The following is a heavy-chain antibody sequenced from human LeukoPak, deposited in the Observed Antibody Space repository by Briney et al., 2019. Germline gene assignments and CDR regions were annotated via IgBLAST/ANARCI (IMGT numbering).Heavy chain of an antibody. CDR1: GGSISSSSYY. V-gene: IGHV4-39*01. CDR2: IYYSGST. D-gene: IGHD3-10*01. J-gene: IGHJ4*02. Sequence: SETLSLTCTVSGGSISSSSYYWGWIRQPPGKGLEWIGSIYYSGSTYYNPSLKSRVTISVDTSKNQFSLKLSSVTAADTAVYYCAGVTRQGFGELSFDYWGQGTLVTVSS. CDR3: AGVTRQGFGELSFDY.